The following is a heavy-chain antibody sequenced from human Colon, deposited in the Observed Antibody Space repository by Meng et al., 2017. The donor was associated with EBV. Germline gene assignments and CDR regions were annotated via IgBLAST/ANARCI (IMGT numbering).Heavy chain of an antibody. CDR1: GGSINSGDYY. V-gene: IGHV4-30-4*01. Sequence: VGPEGSGPGLENPSQTLSLTCTVSGGSINSGDYYWSWIRQPPGKGLEWIGYIYYTGSTYYNPSLKSRVTISMDTSKNQFSLRLSSVTAADAAVYYCARNYYFDYWGQGTLVTVSS. CDR2: IYYTGST. CDR3: ARNYYFDY. J-gene: IGHJ4*02.